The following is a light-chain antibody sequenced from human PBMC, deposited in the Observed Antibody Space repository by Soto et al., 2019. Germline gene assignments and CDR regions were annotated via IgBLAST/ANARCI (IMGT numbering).Light chain of an antibody. V-gene: IGLV2-14*01. CDR2: EVT. Sequence: QSALTQPASVSGSPGQSITISCTGTSGDIGGYNYVSWYQQHPGKAPKLLISEVTNRPSGVSNRFSGSKSGNTASLTISGLQAEDEADYYCCSYTRSGTLSFGGGTKLTVL. J-gene: IGLJ2*01. CDR1: SGDIGGYNY. CDR3: CSYTRSGTLS.